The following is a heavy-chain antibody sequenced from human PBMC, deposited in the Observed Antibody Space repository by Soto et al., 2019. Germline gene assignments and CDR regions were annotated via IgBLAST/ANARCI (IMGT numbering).Heavy chain of an antibody. J-gene: IGHJ4*02. CDR3: AKGGVVPAAMYSDFDY. D-gene: IGHD2-2*01. CDR1: GFTFDDYA. Sequence: GGSLRLSCAASGFTFDDYAMHWVRQAPGKGLECVSGISWNSGSIGYADSVKGRFTISRDNAKNSLYLQMNSLRAEDTALYYCAKGGVVPAAMYSDFDYWGQGTLVTVSS. V-gene: IGHV3-9*01. CDR2: ISWNSGSI.